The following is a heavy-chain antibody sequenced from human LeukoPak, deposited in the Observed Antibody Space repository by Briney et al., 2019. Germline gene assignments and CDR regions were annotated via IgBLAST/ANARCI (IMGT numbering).Heavy chain of an antibody. D-gene: IGHD5-18*01. J-gene: IGHJ4*02. CDR3: ARGSWIQSSPAIYYFDY. V-gene: IGHV4-59*01. Sequence: SETLSLTCTVSGGSISSYYWSWIRQPPGKGLEWIGYIYYSGSTNYNPSLKSRVTMSVDTSKNQFSLKLSSVTAADTAVYYCARGSWIQSSPAIYYFDYWGQGTLVTVSS. CDR1: GGSISSYY. CDR2: IYYSGST.